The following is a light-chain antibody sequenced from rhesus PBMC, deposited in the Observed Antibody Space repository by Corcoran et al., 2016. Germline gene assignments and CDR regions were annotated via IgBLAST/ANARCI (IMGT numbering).Light chain of an antibody. CDR1: QVISTY. CDR3: LQYNSNPIT. CDR2: AAS. Sequence: DIQMTQSPSSLSASAGDRVTIIRMASQVISTYLNWYQQKPGKAPKRLIYAASSLESGVPSRCSGSGSGTAFTLTFSSLHPEDFATYYCLQYNSNPITFGGRTKVTIK. V-gene: IGKV1-43*01. J-gene: IGKJ4*01.